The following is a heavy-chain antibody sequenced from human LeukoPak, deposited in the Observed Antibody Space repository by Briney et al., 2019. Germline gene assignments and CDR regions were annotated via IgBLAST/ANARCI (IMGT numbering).Heavy chain of an antibody. Sequence: ASVKVSCKASGYTFTGYYMHWVRQAPGQGLEWMGIINPSGGSTSYAQKFQGRVTMTRDTSTSTAYMELSSLRSEDTAVYYCARDIISHHQGFDYWGQGTLVTVSS. J-gene: IGHJ4*02. V-gene: IGHV1-46*01. CDR2: INPSGGST. CDR1: GYTFTGYY. CDR3: ARDIISHHQGFDY. D-gene: IGHD2-2*01.